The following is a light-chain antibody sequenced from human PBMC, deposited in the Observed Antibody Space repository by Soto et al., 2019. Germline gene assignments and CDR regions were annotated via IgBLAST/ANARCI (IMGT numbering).Light chain of an antibody. V-gene: IGLV7-43*01. CDR3: VLLYGGAWV. Sequence: QAVVTQEPSLTVSPGGTVTLTCALTSGAVTLGYYPNWFQRKPGQALRTLIYRTSNKRSLTPARFSGSLLGGKAALTLSGVQPEDEADYYCVLLYGGAWVFGGGTKLTVL. J-gene: IGLJ3*02. CDR2: RTS. CDR1: SGAVTLGYY.